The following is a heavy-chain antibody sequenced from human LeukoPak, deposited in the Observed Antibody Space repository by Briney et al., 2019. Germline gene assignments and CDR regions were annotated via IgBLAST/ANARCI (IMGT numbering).Heavy chain of an antibody. V-gene: IGHV4-31*03. CDR3: ARGTMTTVTYYFDY. Sequence: SQTLSLTCTVSGGSISSGGYYWSWVRQHPGKGLEWIGYIYYSGSTYYNPSLKSRLTISVDTSKNQFSLKLSSVTAADTAVYYCARGTMTTVTYYFDYWGQGTLVTVSS. CDR2: IYYSGST. CDR1: GGSISSGGYY. J-gene: IGHJ4*02. D-gene: IGHD4-17*01.